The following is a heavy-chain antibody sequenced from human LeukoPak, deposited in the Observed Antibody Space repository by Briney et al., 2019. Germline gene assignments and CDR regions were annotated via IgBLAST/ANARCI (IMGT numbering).Heavy chain of an antibody. Sequence: SETLSLTCTVSGGSISSYYWSWIRQPAGKGLEWIGRIYTSGSTNYNPSLKSRVTMSVDTSKNQFSLKLSSVTAADTAVYYCARGPPNYDILTGYYFRAGIPAHFDYWGQGTLVTVSS. D-gene: IGHD3-9*01. J-gene: IGHJ4*02. CDR1: GGSISSYY. CDR2: IYTSGST. V-gene: IGHV4-4*07. CDR3: ARGPPNYDILTGYYFRAGIPAHFDY.